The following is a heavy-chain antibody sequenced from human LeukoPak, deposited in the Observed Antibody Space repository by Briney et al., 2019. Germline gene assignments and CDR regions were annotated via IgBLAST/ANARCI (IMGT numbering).Heavy chain of an antibody. CDR2: ISGYNGNT. J-gene: IGHJ4*02. V-gene: IGHV1-18*01. D-gene: IGHD3-10*01. CDR1: GYTFTSYG. CDR3: ARVAAYYGSGSPSQLDY. Sequence: ASVKVSCKASGYTFTSYGITWVRQAPGQGLEWMGWISGYNGNTNYAQKLQGRVTMTTDTSTSTAYMELSRLRSDDTAVYYCARVAAYYGSGSPSQLDYWGQGTLVTVSS.